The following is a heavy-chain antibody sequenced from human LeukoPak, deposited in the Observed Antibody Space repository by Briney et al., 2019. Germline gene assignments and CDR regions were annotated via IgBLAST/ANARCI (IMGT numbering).Heavy chain of an antibody. Sequence: GGSLRLSCAASGFTFSSYAMSWVRQAPGKGLEWVANIKQDGSEKYYVDSVKGRFTISRDNAKNSLYLQMNSLRAEDTAVYYCARNRNDYGDYVHDYWGQGTLLTVSS. V-gene: IGHV3-7*01. CDR3: ARNRNDYGDYVHDY. CDR1: GFTFSSYA. CDR2: IKQDGSEK. J-gene: IGHJ4*02. D-gene: IGHD4-17*01.